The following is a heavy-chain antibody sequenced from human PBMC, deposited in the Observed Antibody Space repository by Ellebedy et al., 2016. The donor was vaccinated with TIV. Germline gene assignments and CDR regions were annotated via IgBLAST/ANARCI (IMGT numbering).Heavy chain of an antibody. CDR3: AKLTDLPSPDLLSYFDY. Sequence: GGSLRLSXAASGFTFSSYAMSWVRQAPGKGLEWVSAISGSGGSTYYADSVKGRFTISRDNSKNTLYLQMNSLRAEDTAVYYCAKLTDLPSPDLLSYFDYWGQGTLVTVSS. V-gene: IGHV3-23*01. CDR2: ISGSGGST. J-gene: IGHJ4*02. CDR1: GFTFSSYA.